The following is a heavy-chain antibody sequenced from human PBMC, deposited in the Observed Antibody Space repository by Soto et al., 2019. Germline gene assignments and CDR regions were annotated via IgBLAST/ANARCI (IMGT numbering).Heavy chain of an antibody. CDR2: IIPIFGTA. Sequence: QVQLVQSGAEVKKPGSSVTVSCKASGGTFSSDAISWVRQAPGQGLEWMGGIIPIFGTAHYAQKFQGRVTITADKSTSTAYMELSSLRSEDTAVYYCASDWYFDYYYYYDCMDVWGQGTTVTVSS. J-gene: IGHJ6*02. CDR3: ASDWYFDYYYYYDCMDV. V-gene: IGHV1-69*06. CDR1: GGTFSSDA. D-gene: IGHD3-9*01.